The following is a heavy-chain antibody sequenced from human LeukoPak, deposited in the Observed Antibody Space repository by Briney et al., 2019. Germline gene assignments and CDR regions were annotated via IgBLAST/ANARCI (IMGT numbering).Heavy chain of an antibody. CDR1: GYSFTSYW. CDR3: ARQRGYSGTIESDY. D-gene: IGHD5-12*01. J-gene: IGHJ4*02. CDR2: IYPGDSDT. Sequence: GESLQISCQGSGYSFTSYWIGWVRPMPGKGLEWMGIIYPGDSDTRYSPSFQGQVTISADKSISTAYLQWSSLKASDTAMYYCARQRGYSGTIESDYWGQGTLVTVSS. V-gene: IGHV5-51*01.